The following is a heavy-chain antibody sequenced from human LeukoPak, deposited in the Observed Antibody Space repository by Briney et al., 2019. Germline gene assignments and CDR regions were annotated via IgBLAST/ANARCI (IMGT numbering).Heavy chain of an antibody. J-gene: IGHJ4*02. Sequence: GGSLRLSCAASGFTFSSYAMSWVRQAPGKGLEWVSAISGSGGSTYYAGSVKGRFTISRDNSKNTLYLQMNSLRAEDTAVYYCAKSASLGYCSGGSCYFDYWGQGTLVTVSS. CDR1: GFTFSSYA. CDR2: ISGSGGST. CDR3: AKSASLGYCSGGSCYFDY. V-gene: IGHV3-23*01. D-gene: IGHD2-15*01.